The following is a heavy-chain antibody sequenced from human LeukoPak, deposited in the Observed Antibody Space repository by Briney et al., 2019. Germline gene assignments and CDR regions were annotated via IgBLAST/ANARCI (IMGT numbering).Heavy chain of an antibody. CDR3: ARGPAYDILTGYYPDYYYYYGMDV. D-gene: IGHD3-9*01. V-gene: IGHV3-66*02. J-gene: IGHJ6*02. CDR2: IYGDDET. CDR1: GFTITTNY. Sequence: GGSLRLSCAASGFTITTNYMNWVRQAPGKGLEWVSVIYGDDETNYADSVKGRFTISRDNSKNTLYLQMNSLRAEDTAVYYCARGPAYDILTGYYPDYYYYYGMDVWGQGTTVTVSS.